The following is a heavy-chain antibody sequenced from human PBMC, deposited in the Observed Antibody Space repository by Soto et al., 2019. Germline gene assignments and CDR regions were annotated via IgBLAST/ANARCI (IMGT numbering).Heavy chain of an antibody. CDR2: VSSDGSSR. Sequence: EVQLVESGGGLVQPGGSLRLSCAASRFTFSIYWMHWVRQAPGKGLVWVSRVSSDGSSRDYADSVKGRFTISRDNAKNNLYLKMNGQRAKDTAVYYGVRGPPGRRGNWFAPWGQGTLVTASS. CDR3: VRGPPGRRGNWFAP. V-gene: IGHV3-74*01. CDR1: RFTFSIYW. J-gene: IGHJ5*02. D-gene: IGHD3-10*01.